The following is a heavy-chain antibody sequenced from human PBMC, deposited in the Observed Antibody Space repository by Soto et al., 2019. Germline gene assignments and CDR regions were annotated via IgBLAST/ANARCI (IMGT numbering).Heavy chain of an antibody. Sequence: SETLSLTCTVSGGSISSYYWSWIRQPPGKELQYIGYIYYSGSTNYNPSLKSRVTISDDTSTNQFSLTLSSVTAADTAVYYCARPPLETTGGFDYWGQGTLVTVSS. CDR1: GGSISSYY. J-gene: IGHJ4*02. D-gene: IGHD4-17*01. V-gene: IGHV4-59*08. CDR3: ARPPLETTGGFDY. CDR2: IYYSGST.